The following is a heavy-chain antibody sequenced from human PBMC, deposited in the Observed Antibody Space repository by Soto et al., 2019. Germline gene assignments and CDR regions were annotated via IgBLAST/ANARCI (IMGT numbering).Heavy chain of an antibody. CDR3: ARALRSVLMVYAIRGWFDP. CDR1: GGSFSGYY. V-gene: IGHV4-34*01. J-gene: IGHJ5*02. D-gene: IGHD2-8*01. Sequence: QVQLQQWGAGLLKPSETLSLTCAVYGGSFSGYYWSWIRQPPGKGLEWIGEINHSGSTNYNPSLKSRVPISVETSKNQFSLKLSSVTAADTAVYYCARALRSVLMVYAIRGWFDPWGQGTLVTVSS. CDR2: INHSGST.